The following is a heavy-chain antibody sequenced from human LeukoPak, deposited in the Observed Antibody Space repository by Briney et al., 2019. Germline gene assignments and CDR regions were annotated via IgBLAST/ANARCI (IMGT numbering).Heavy chain of an antibody. CDR1: GYSFSSYW. CDR2: MYREDSDT. Sequence: GESLKISCKGSGYSFSSYWIAWVRQMPGKGLEWMGIMYREDSDTRYSPSFQGQVTISADRSISTAYLQWSSLKASDTAIYYCARRGAGHDAFDIWGQGTMVTVSS. J-gene: IGHJ3*02. V-gene: IGHV5-51*01. CDR3: ARRGAGHDAFDI. D-gene: IGHD4/OR15-4a*01.